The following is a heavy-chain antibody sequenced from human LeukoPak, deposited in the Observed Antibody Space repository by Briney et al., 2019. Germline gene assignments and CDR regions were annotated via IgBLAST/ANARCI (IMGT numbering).Heavy chain of an antibody. V-gene: IGHV3-74*01. CDR2: INSDGSST. J-gene: IGHJ5*02. CDR3: ARDRSLNWFDP. Sequence: GGSLRLSCAASGFTFSSYWMHWVHQAPGKGLVRVSRINSDGSSTSYADSVKGRFTISRDNAKNTLYLQMNSLRAEDTAVHYCARDRSLNWFDPWGQGTLVTVSS. CDR1: GFTFSSYW. D-gene: IGHD1-26*01.